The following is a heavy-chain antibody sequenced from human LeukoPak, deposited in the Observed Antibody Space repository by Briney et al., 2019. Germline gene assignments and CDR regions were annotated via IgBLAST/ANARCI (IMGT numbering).Heavy chain of an antibody. D-gene: IGHD6-19*01. Sequence: GGSLRLSCEASGFTFDDHAMHWVRQVPGKGLEWVSGISWNSGSIGSADAVKGRFTISRDNAKNSLYLQMSSLKTEDTALYYCGRDRGSGWFQGTLDYWGQGILVTVSS. CDR2: ISWNSGSI. CDR3: GRDRGSGWFQGTLDY. J-gene: IGHJ4*02. V-gene: IGHV3-9*01. CDR1: GFTFDDHA.